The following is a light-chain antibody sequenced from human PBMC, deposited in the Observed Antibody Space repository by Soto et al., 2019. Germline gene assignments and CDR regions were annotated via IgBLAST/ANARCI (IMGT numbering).Light chain of an antibody. Sequence: QSVLTQPPSVSGAPGQRVTISCTGSRTNIGAGYDVHWYQHLPGTVPKLLIYGNSNRPSGVPDRFSGSKSGTSASLAITGLQAEDEADYYCQSYDSSLSYVSGTGTKLTVL. J-gene: IGLJ1*01. CDR1: RTNIGAGYD. CDR2: GNS. CDR3: QSYDSSLSYV. V-gene: IGLV1-40*01.